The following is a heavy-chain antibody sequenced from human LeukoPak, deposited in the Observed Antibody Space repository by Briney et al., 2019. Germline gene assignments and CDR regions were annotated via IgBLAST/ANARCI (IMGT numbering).Heavy chain of an antibody. V-gene: IGHV4-39*07. J-gene: IGHJ4*02. D-gene: IGHD3-22*01. Sequence: SETLSLTCTVSGGSISSSSYSWGWIRQPPGKGLEWIGSVYYSGSTYYNPSLKSRVTISKDTSKKQFSLKMRSVTAADTAIYYCARRNYDTTSGLGDGYFDYWGQGTLVTVSS. CDR3: ARRNYDTTSGLGDGYFDY. CDR2: VYYSGST. CDR1: GGSISSSSYS.